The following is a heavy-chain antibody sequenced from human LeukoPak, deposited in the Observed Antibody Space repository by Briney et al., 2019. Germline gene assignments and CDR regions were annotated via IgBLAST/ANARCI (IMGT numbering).Heavy chain of an antibody. J-gene: IGHJ4*02. V-gene: IGHV5-51*01. D-gene: IGHD2-15*01. CDR3: ARKRGCSGGSCYSGYLFDY. Sequence: GESLKISCKGSGYSFTSYWIGWVRQMPGKDLEWMGIIYPGDSDTRYSPSFQGQVTISADKSISTAYLQWSSLKASDTAMYYCARKRGCSGGSCYSGYLFDYWGQGTLVTVSS. CDR1: GYSFTSYW. CDR2: IYPGDSDT.